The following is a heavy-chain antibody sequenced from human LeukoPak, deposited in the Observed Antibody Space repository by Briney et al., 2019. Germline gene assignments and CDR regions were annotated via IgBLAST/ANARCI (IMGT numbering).Heavy chain of an antibody. D-gene: IGHD3-10*01. CDR3: ARWFLSGRRYYYYYMDV. CDR1: GYTFTSYD. J-gene: IGHJ6*03. V-gene: IGHV1-8*03. Sequence: ASVKVSCKASGYTFTSYDINWVRQATGQGLEWMGWMNPNSGNTGYAQKFQGRVTITRNTSISTAYMELSSLRSEGTAVYYCARWFLSGRRYYYYYMDVWGKGTTVTVSS. CDR2: MNPNSGNT.